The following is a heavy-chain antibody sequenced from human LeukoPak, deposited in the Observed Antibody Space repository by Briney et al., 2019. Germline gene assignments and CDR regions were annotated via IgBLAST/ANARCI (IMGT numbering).Heavy chain of an antibody. CDR1: GFTFSSYS. CDR3: ARDRFHSGQPLDY. D-gene: IGHD2-21*01. CDR2: ISSSSSYI. J-gene: IGHJ4*02. V-gene: IGHV3-21*01. Sequence: GGSLRLSCVASGFTFSSYSMNWVRQAPGKGLEWVSSISSSSSYIYYADSVKGRFTISRDNAKNSLYLQMNSLRAEDTAVYYCARDRFHSGQPLDYWGQGTLVTVSS.